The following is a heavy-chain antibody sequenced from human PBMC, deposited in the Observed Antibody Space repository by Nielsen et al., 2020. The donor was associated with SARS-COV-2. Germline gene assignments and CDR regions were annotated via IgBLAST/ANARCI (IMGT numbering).Heavy chain of an antibody. V-gene: IGHV4-61*01. CDR2: IFYRGNT. CDR3: VRIDMATILVDY. CDR1: GGSISTGSHY. Sequence: SETLSLTCIVPGGSISTGSHYWSWIRQPPGKGLEWIGYIFYRGNTNYNPSLKSRVTISVDTSKNQFSLKVNSVTAADTAVYYCVRIDMATILVDYWGRGTLVTVSS. J-gene: IGHJ4*02. D-gene: IGHD5-24*01.